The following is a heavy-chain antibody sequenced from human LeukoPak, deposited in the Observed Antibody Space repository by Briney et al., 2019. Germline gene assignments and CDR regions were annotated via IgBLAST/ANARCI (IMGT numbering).Heavy chain of an antibody. V-gene: IGHV4-39*01. CDR3: ARRDYAAWFDP. J-gene: IGHJ5*02. CDR1: GDSITSGGFY. Sequence: SETLSLTCNATGDSITSGGFYWAWIRQSPGKGLEWIGNVYYSGSTQYNPSLKGRVTISMDMPKNQFSLNLKPVSVTDTAIYYCARRDYAAWFDPWGQGTLVTVSS. CDR2: VYYSGST. D-gene: IGHD4/OR15-4a*01.